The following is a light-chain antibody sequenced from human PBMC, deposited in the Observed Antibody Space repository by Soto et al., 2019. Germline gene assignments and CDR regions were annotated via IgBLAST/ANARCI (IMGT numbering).Light chain of an antibody. CDR2: GAY. CDR3: HELNIYPPFT. CDR1: QDIRTY. V-gene: IGKV1-9*01. Sequence: DVQLTQSPSFLSASVGDRVTITCRASQDIRTYLAWYQQKPGKAPKLLIYGAYTLHSGVPSRFSSSRSGTDFSLSISTLQPADFATYYCHELNIYPPFTFCPGTKVDV. J-gene: IGKJ3*01.